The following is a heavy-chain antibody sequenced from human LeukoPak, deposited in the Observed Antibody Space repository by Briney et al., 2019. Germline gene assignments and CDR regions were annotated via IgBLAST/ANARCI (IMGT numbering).Heavy chain of an antibody. V-gene: IGHV4-59*01. CDR2: IYYSGST. J-gene: IGHJ4*02. CDR3: ARVPVWGSYRDAIDY. D-gene: IGHD3-16*02. Sequence: NTSETLSLTCTVSGGSISSYYWSWIRQPPGKGLEWIGYIYYSGSTNYNPSLKSRVTISVDTSKNQFSLKLSSVTAADTAVYYCARVPVWGSYRDAIDYWGQGTLVTVSS. CDR1: GGSISSYY.